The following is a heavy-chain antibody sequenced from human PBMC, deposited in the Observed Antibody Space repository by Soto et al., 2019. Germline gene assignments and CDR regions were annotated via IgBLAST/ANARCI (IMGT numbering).Heavy chain of an antibody. CDR1: GFTFSSYG. D-gene: IGHD1-26*01. CDR2: IWYDGSNK. J-gene: IGHJ4*02. CDR3: ARDQWGPDY. Sequence: QVQLVESGGGVVQPGRSLRLSCAASGFTFSSYGMHWVRQAPGKGLEWVAVIWYDGSNKYYADSVKGRFTISRDRSENTLYLQMNSLRPEDTAVYYCARDQWGPDYWGQGTLVSVSS. V-gene: IGHV3-33*01.